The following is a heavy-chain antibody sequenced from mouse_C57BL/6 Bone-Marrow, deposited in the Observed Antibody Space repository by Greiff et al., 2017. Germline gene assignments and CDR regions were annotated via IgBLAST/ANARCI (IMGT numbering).Heavy chain of an antibody. CDR1: GYAFTNYL. Sequence: QVQLQQSGAELVRPGTSVKVSCKASGYAFTNYLIEWVKQRPGQGLEWIGVINPGSGGTNYNEKFKGKATLTADKSSSTAYMQLSSLTSEDSAVYFGARSGSLLLRAWFAYWGQGTLVTVSA. J-gene: IGHJ3*01. V-gene: IGHV1-54*01. D-gene: IGHD1-1*01. CDR2: INPGSGGT. CDR3: ARSGSLLLRAWFAY.